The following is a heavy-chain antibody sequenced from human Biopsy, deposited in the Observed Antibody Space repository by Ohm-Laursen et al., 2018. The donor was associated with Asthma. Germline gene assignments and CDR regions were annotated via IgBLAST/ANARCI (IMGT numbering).Heavy chain of an antibody. CDR2: LIPVLGTP. Sequence: EASVKVSCKPSGGSFSNYAISWVRQAPGQGLEWMGGLIPVLGTPDHAQMFEGRVTITADESTSTAYMELSSLSSEDTAVYYCARGYSGSDRIVYYYSGLEVWGQGTTVTVSS. V-gene: IGHV1-69*13. D-gene: IGHD5-12*01. CDR1: GGSFSNYA. CDR3: ARGYSGSDRIVYYYSGLEV. J-gene: IGHJ6*02.